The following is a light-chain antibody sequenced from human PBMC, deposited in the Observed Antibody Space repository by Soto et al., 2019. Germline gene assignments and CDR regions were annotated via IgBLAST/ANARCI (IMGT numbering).Light chain of an antibody. Sequence: QSVLTQPASVSGSPGQSITISCTGTSSDVGGYNYVSWYQQHPGKAPKLVIYEVSERPSGVSTRFSGSKSGNMASLTISGLQAEDEAEYYCCSYATPRQFGGGTKLTVL. V-gene: IGLV2-14*01. CDR1: SSDVGGYNY. CDR2: EVS. J-gene: IGLJ2*01. CDR3: CSYATPRQ.